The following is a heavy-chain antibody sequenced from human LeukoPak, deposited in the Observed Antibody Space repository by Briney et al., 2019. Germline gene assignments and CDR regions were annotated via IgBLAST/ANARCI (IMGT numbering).Heavy chain of an antibody. CDR3: ARLLEPSYYYYYYMDV. J-gene: IGHJ6*03. D-gene: IGHD1-1*01. V-gene: IGHV1-8*02. CDR2: MNPNSGNT. Sequence: ASVKVSCKASGYTFTSYDINWVRQATGQGLEWMGWMNPNSGNTGYAQKFQGRVTMTRNTSISTAYMELSSLRSEDTAVYYCARLLEPSYYYYYYMDVWGKGTTVTVSS. CDR1: GYTFTSYD.